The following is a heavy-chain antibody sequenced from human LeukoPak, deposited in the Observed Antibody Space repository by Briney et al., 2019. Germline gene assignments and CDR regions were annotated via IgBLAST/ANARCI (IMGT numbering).Heavy chain of an antibody. J-gene: IGHJ4*02. CDR1: GFTFSGYA. CDR3: AKSTGTTN. V-gene: IGHV3-23*01. Sequence: GGSLRLSCAASGFTFSGYAMSCVRQAPGKGLESVSAISGSGGSTYYADSVKGRLAISRDNSKNTLYAEMNSLRAEDKAVCYCAKSTGTTNWGQGTLVTVSS. CDR2: ISGSGGST. D-gene: IGHD1-1*01.